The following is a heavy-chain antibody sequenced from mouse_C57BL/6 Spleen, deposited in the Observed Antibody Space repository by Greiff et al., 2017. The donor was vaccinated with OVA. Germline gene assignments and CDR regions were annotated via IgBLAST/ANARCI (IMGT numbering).Heavy chain of an antibody. CDR2: ISSGSSTI. CDR3: ARIHYGYYPYYAMDY. J-gene: IGHJ4*01. Sequence: VQLKESGGGLVKPGGSLKLSCAASGFTFSDYGMPWVRQAPAKGLEWVAYISSGSSTIYYADTVKGRFTISRDNAKNTLFLQMTSLRSEDTAMYYCARIHYGYYPYYAMDYWGQGTSVTVSS. D-gene: IGHD2-3*01. V-gene: IGHV5-17*01. CDR1: GFTFSDYG.